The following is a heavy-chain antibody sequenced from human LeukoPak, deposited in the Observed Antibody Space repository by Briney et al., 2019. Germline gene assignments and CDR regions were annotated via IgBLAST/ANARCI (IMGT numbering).Heavy chain of an antibody. Sequence: PSETLSLTCAVYGGSFSGYYWSWIRQTPGKGLEWIGEINHSGSTNYNPSLKSRVTISVDTSKNQFSLKLSSVTAADTAVYYCARGPLTVTHYYYGMDVWGQGTTVTVSS. D-gene: IGHD4-11*01. J-gene: IGHJ6*02. CDR2: INHSGST. CDR1: GGSFSGYY. CDR3: ARGPLTVTHYYYGMDV. V-gene: IGHV4-34*01.